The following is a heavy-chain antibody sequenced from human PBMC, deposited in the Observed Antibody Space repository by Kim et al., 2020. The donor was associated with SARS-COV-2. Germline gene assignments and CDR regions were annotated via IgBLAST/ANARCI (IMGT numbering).Heavy chain of an antibody. CDR2: FHTSGST. CDR3: ARSSFCDTTTCYNLAWFGP. V-gene: IGHV4-4*07. J-gene: IGHJ5*02. D-gene: IGHD2-2*02. CDR1: GDSISSFY. Sequence: SQTLSLTCAVSGDSISSFYWSWIRQPAGKGLEWIGRFHTSGSTNYNPSLKSRVTMSLDTSKNQFSLKLSSVTAADTAVYYCARSSFCDTTTCYNLAWFGP.